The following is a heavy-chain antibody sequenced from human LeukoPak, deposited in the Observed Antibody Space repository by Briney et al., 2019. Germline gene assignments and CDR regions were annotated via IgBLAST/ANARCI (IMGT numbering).Heavy chain of an antibody. J-gene: IGHJ6*02. CDR3: ARRTYGSGKRPVNYGMDV. CDR2: IYYSGST. Sequence: SETLSLTCTVSGGSISSGGYYWSWIRQHPGKGLEWIGYIYYSGSTYYNPSLKSRVTISVDTSKNQFSLKLSSVTAADTAVYYCARRTYGSGKRPVNYGMDVWGQGTTVTVSS. CDR1: GGSISSGGYY. V-gene: IGHV4-31*03. D-gene: IGHD3-10*01.